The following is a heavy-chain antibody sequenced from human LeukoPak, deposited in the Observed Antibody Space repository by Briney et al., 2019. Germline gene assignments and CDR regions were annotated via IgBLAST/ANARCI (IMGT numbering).Heavy chain of an antibody. CDR1: GDSMYSHY. CDR2: IHTSGTT. J-gene: IGHJ5*02. Sequence: SETLSLTCSASGDSMYSHYWSFIRQAAGTGLEWIGRIHTSGTTYYNPSLKSRVTLSIDTSMNQFSLRLTSVTAADTAVYYCARGDYYDGGGRNWFDPWGQGTLVTVSP. CDR3: ARGDYYDGGGRNWFDP. D-gene: IGHD3-3*01. V-gene: IGHV4-4*07.